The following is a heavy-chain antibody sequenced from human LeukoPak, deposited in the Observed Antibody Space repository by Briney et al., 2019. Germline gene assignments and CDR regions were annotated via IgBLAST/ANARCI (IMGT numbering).Heavy chain of an antibody. D-gene: IGHD2/OR15-2a*01. V-gene: IGHV4-30-4*08. Sequence: TLSLTCTVSGGSISSGDYYWSWIRQPPGKGLEWIGYIYYRGSTYYNPSLKSRITISVDTSKNQFSLKLSSVTAADTAVYYCAREPPFYGYRYFDLWGRGTLVTVSS. J-gene: IGHJ2*01. CDR2: IYYRGST. CDR1: GGSISSGDYY. CDR3: AREPPFYGYRYFDL.